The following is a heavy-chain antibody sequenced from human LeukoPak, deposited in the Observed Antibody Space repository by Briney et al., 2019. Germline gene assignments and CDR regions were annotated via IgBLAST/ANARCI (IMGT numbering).Heavy chain of an antibody. J-gene: IGHJ4*02. V-gene: IGHV4-38-2*02. CDR3: ARGGGYSSSWSTPPFDY. Sequence: SENLSLTCTVSGYSISSGYYWGWIRQPPGKGLEWIGSIYHSGSTYYNPSLKSRVTISVDTSKNQFSLKLSSVTAADTAVYYCARGGGYSSSWSTPPFDYWGQGTLVTVSS. D-gene: IGHD6-13*01. CDR2: IYHSGST. CDR1: GYSISSGYY.